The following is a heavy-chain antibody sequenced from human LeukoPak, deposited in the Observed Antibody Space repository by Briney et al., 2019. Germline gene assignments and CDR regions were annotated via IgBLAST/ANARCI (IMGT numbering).Heavy chain of an antibody. CDR3: ARVDDFNALEY. Sequence: SETLSLTCTVSGGSINNYYWSWIRQPPGKTLEWIGYIHSSGGTNYNPSLKSRLTISVDTSQNQFSLGLNSVTAVDTAVYYCARVDDFNALEYWGQGVLVTVSS. CDR1: GGSINNYY. V-gene: IGHV4-59*01. D-gene: IGHD2-2*01. J-gene: IGHJ4*02. CDR2: IHSSGGT.